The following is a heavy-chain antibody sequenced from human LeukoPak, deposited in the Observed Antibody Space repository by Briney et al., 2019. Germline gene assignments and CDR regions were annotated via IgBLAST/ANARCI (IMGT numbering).Heavy chain of an antibody. CDR3: ASRQHEPNSPFDM. Sequence: SETLSLTCAVSGYSISSGYYWGCIRQPPGKGLEWIVDINRSGNTYYSPSLKSRVAISVDTSKNQFSLKLTSVTAADTAVYHCASRQHEPNSPFDMWGQGTKVTVSS. CDR1: GYSISSGYY. V-gene: IGHV4-38-2*01. CDR2: INRSGNT. J-gene: IGHJ3*02. D-gene: IGHD1-14*01.